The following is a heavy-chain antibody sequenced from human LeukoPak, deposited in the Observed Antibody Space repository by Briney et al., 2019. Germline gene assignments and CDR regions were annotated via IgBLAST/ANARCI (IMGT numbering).Heavy chain of an antibody. Sequence: WETLSLTCTVSGGSISSYYWTWIRQPPGKGLEWIGYIYYSGSTNYNPSLTSRVTISLATSNHQFSLKLNSVTAADTAVYFCARTAWGYAFDIWGQGTMVTVSS. CDR2: IYYSGST. J-gene: IGHJ3*02. V-gene: IGHV4-59*01. CDR1: GGSISSYY. CDR3: ARTAWGYAFDI. D-gene: IGHD7-27*01.